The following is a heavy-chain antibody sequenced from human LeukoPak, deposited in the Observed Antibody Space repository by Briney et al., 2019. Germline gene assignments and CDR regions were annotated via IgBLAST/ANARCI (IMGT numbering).Heavy chain of an antibody. J-gene: IGHJ6*02. CDR1: GYTFTSYG. V-gene: IGHV1-18*01. CDR3: ARDGPRWVAAGVWFTYGMDV. CDR2: ISAYNGNT. Sequence: ASVKVSCKASGYTFTSYGISWVRQAPGQGLEWMGWISAYNGNTNYAQKLQGRVTMTTDTSTSTAYMELRSLRSDDTAVYYCARDGPRWVAAGVWFTYGMDVWGQGTTVTVSS. D-gene: IGHD2-15*01.